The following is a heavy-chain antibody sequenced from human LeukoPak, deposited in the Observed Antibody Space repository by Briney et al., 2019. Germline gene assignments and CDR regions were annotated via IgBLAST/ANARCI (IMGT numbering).Heavy chain of an antibody. Sequence: GGSLRLSCAASGFTFSLYSMNWVRQAPGKGLEWLSYIRRRSDAINYADSVKGRFTISRDNSKNTLYLQMNSLRAEDTAVYYCAKDQGYSSSPPNDYWGQGTLVTVSS. CDR1: GFTFSLYS. CDR3: AKDQGYSSSPPNDY. J-gene: IGHJ4*02. V-gene: IGHV3-48*01. CDR2: IRRRSDAI. D-gene: IGHD6-6*01.